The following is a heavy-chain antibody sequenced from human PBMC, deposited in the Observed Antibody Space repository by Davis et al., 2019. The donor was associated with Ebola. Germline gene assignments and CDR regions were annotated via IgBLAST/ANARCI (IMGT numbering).Heavy chain of an antibody. J-gene: IGHJ4*02. CDR2: ISHDGTIT. D-gene: IGHD1-20*01. V-gene: IGHV3-74*01. CDR1: GFLFSTYD. Sequence: GESLKISCAASGFLFSTYDMHWVRQAPGKGLVWVSRISHDGTITTYADSVKGRFTVSRDNAKNTLYLEMNSLTAEDTAVYYCSRDVNFEFYDYWGQGTLVTVSS. CDR3: SRDVNFEFYDY.